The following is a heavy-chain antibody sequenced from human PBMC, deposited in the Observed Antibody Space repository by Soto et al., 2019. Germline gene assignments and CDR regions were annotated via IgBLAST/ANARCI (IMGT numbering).Heavy chain of an antibody. V-gene: IGHV5-10-1*01. D-gene: IGHD2-2*01. CDR3: ARIYCTTTTCDSRFDP. J-gene: IGHJ5*02. Sequence: PGEPLKISCTGFGYTFTSFWISWVRQMPGKGLEWMGRIDPGDTYATYSPAFQGHVTISADKATSTAYLQWSSLKASDTAMYFCARIYCTTTTCDSRFDPWGQGTLVTVSS. CDR2: IDPGDTYA. CDR1: GYTFTSFW.